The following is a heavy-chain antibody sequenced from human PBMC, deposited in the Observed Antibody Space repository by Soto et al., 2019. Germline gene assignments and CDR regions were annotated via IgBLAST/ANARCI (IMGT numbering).Heavy chain of an antibody. CDR3: ARVWGGAFDF. V-gene: IGHV4-59*01. J-gene: IGHJ3*01. CDR2: IYYSGST. CDR1: GGSISSYY. Sequence: QVQLQESGPGLVKPSETLSLTCTVSGGSISSYYWSWIRQPPGKGLEWIGYIYYSGSTKYNTSLKSRVTISVDTSKNRFSLRLSSVTAADTAVYYCARVWGGAFDFWGQGTMVTVSS. D-gene: IGHD3-10*01.